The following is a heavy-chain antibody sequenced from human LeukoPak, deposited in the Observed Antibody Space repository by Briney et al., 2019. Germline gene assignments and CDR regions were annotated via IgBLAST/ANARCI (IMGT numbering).Heavy chain of an antibody. D-gene: IGHD1-26*01. J-gene: IGHJ5*02. Sequence: GGSLRLSCAASGSTFSSYAMSWVRQAPGKGLEWVSAISGSGGSTYYADSVKGRFTISRDNSKNTLYLQMNSLRAEDTAVYYCAKDHSGSYKRDWFDPWGQGTLVTVSS. CDR1: GSTFSSYA. V-gene: IGHV3-23*01. CDR2: ISGSGGST. CDR3: AKDHSGSYKRDWFDP.